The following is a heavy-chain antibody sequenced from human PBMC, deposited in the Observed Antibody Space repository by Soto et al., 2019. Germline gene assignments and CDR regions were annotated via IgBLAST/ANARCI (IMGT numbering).Heavy chain of an antibody. J-gene: IGHJ6*02. CDR1: GFTFSSYE. D-gene: IGHD2-2*01. Sequence: GGSLRLSCEVSGFTFSSYEMYWVRQAPGKGLEWVAYINSSGETVYYAGSVQGRFTISRDNAKNSLYLQMSSLGAEDTAVYYCAREGFYAMDVWGQGTTVTVSS. CDR2: INSSGETV. V-gene: IGHV3-48*03. CDR3: AREGFYAMDV.